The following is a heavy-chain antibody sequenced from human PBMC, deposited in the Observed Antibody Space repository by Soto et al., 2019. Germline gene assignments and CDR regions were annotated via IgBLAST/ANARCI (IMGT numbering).Heavy chain of an antibody. Sequence: WGSLRLSCAASGFTVRSKYMSWVRQAPGKGLEWVSVIYSDGGTYYADSVKGRFTISRDNSKNTLYLQMNSLRAEDTAVYYCATERGPTYYFDYWGQGTLVTVSS. D-gene: IGHD2-21*01. V-gene: IGHV3-53*01. CDR1: GFTVRSKY. CDR3: ATERGPTYYFDY. CDR2: IYSDGGT. J-gene: IGHJ4*02.